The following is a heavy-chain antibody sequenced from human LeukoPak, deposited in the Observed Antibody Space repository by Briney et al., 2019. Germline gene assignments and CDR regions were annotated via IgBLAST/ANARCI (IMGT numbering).Heavy chain of an antibody. CDR3: AKVRVVRGVDAFDY. D-gene: IGHD3-10*01. J-gene: IGHJ4*02. CDR2: ISGSGGST. Sequence: GGSLRLSCAASGFTFSNYAMHWVRQAPGKGLEWVSTISGSGGSTYYADSVKGRFTISRDNSKNTLYLQMNSLRAEDTAVYYCAKVRVVRGVDAFDYWGQGTLVTVSS. CDR1: GFTFSNYA. V-gene: IGHV3-23*01.